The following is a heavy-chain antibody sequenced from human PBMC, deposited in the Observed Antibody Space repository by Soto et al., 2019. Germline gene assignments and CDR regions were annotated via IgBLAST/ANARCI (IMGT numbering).Heavy chain of an antibody. J-gene: IGHJ4*02. D-gene: IGHD5-12*01. Sequence: PTLVNPTQTLTLTCTFSGFSLSTSGMAVGWIRQPPGKALEWLALIYWNDDKRYSPSLQRRLTITKDTSKNQVVLTMTTMDPVETATSYRAHNPDTYSGYAAGFDYWGQGTQVTVSS. CDR1: GFSLSTSGMA. CDR2: IYWNDDK. V-gene: IGHV2-5*01. CDR3: AHNPDTYSGYAAGFDY.